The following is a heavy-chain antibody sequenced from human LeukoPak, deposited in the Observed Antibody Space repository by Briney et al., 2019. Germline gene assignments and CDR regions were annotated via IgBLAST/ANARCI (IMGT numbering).Heavy chain of an antibody. V-gene: IGHV1-69*13. CDR1: GGTFSSYA. CDR2: IIPIFGTA. CDR3: ARGTMVRAPMDV. J-gene: IGHJ6*02. Sequence: EASVTVSCTASGGTFSSYAISWVRQAPGQGLEWMGGIIPIFGTANYAQKFQGRVTITADESTSTAYMELSSLRSEDTAVYYCARGTMVRAPMDVWGQGTTVTVSS. D-gene: IGHD3-10*01.